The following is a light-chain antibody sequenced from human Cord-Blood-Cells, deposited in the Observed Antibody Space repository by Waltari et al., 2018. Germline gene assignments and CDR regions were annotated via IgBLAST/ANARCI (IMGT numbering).Light chain of an antibody. CDR2: KVS. Sequence: DVGMTQSALSLPVTLGQPASISCRSSQSHVYSDGNTYLNLFQQSPGQSPRRPIYKVSKRDSTVPDRFCGSWSGTDFTLKISRLEAGDVGVYYCVQGTPWPWTFDQGTKVEIK. J-gene: IGKJ1*01. CDR3: VQGTPWPWT. V-gene: IGKV2-30*01. CDR1: QSHVYSDGNTY.